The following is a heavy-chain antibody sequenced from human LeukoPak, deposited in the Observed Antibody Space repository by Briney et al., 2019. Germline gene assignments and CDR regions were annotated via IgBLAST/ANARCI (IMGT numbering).Heavy chain of an antibody. CDR3: ARDADIVVVPAAMSDYYYYYYMDV. CDR2: IYTSGST. CDR1: GGSTSSGSYY. Sequence: SQTLSLTCTVSGGSTSSGSYYWSWIRQPAGKGLEWIGRIYTSGSTNYNPSLKSRVTISVDTSKNQFSLKLSSVTAADTAVYYCARDADIVVVPAAMSDYYYYYYMDVWGKGTTVTVSS. D-gene: IGHD2-2*01. V-gene: IGHV4-61*02. J-gene: IGHJ6*03.